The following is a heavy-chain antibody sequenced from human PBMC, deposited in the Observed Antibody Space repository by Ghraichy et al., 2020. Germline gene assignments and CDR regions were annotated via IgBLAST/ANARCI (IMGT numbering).Heavy chain of an antibody. Sequence: GGSLRLSCTASGFNFSNYGMHWVRQAPGKGLEWVAFIQFDGREKLYLDSVKGQFTISRDNSRSTLYLQMNTLTTEDTAMYYCVKDTIFRVDSFDLWGQGTMVTVSS. CDR3: VKDTIFRVDSFDL. CDR1: GFNFSNYG. CDR2: IQFDGREK. V-gene: IGHV3-30*02. D-gene: IGHD3-3*01. J-gene: IGHJ3*01.